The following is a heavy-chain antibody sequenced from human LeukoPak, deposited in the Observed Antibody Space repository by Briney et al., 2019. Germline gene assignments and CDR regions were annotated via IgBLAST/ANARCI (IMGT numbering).Heavy chain of an antibody. J-gene: IGHJ4*02. Sequence: SETLSLTCTVSGNSIRTYYWGWIRQPPGKGLEWIGSIFYSGSTYYNPSLESRVTISVDTSKNQFSLKLSSVTAADTAVYYCARQFYYDSGGSHYWGQGTLVTVSS. D-gene: IGHD3-22*01. CDR2: IFYSGST. V-gene: IGHV4-39*01. CDR1: GNSIRTYY. CDR3: ARQFYYDSGGSHY.